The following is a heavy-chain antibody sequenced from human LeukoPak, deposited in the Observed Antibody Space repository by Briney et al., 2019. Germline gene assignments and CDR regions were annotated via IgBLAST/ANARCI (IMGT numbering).Heavy chain of an antibody. CDR3: ANYDFWSGQRAFDI. D-gene: IGHD3-3*01. J-gene: IGHJ3*02. Sequence: GGSLRLSCAASGFTFSSYGMHWVRQAPGKGLEWVAFIRYDGSNKYYADSVMGRFTISRDNSKNTLYLQMNSLRAEDTAVYYCANYDFWSGQRAFDIWGQGTMVTVSS. V-gene: IGHV3-30*02. CDR1: GFTFSSYG. CDR2: IRYDGSNK.